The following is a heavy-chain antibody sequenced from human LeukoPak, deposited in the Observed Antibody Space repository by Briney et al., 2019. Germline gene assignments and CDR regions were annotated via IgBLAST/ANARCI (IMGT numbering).Heavy chain of an antibody. CDR3: TTDLTFDY. CDR1: GFTFSNAW. CDR2: IKSKTDGGTT. V-gene: IGHV3-15*01. J-gene: IGHJ4*02. Sequence: PGGSLTLSCPASGFTFSNAWMSWVRQAPGNGLEWEGRIKSKTDGGTTHYAAPVKDRFIISRDDSKNTLYLQMNSLKTEDTAVYYCTTDLTFDYWGQGTLVTVSS.